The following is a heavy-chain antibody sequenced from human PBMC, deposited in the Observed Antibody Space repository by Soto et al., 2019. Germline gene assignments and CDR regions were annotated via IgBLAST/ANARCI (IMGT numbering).Heavy chain of an antibody. CDR1: GFTFSSYA. CDR2: ISYDGSNK. CDR3: ARVNPTRLYDPLGRSDY. Sequence: QVQLVESGGGVVQPGRSLRLSCAASGFTFSSYAMHWVRQAPGKGLEWVAVISYDGSNKYYADYVKGRFTISRDNSKNTLYLQMNSLRAEDTAVYYCARVNPTRLYDPLGRSDYWGQGTLVTVSS. V-gene: IGHV3-30-3*01. D-gene: IGHD3-3*01. J-gene: IGHJ4*02.